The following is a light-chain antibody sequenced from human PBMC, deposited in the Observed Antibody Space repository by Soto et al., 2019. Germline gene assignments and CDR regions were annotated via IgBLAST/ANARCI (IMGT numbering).Light chain of an antibody. Sequence: EIVLTQSPGTLSLSPGERANLSCRASQSVSSSYLAWYQQKFGQAPRLLIYGASSRATGIPDRFSGSGSGTDCTLTISRLEPEDFAVYYCQQYGSSSWTVGQGTKVEIK. J-gene: IGKJ1*01. CDR2: GAS. V-gene: IGKV3-20*01. CDR1: QSVSSSY. CDR3: QQYGSSSWT.